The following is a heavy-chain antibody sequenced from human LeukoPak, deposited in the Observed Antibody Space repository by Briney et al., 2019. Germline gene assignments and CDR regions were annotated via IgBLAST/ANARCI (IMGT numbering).Heavy chain of an antibody. CDR2: IYHSGST. J-gene: IGHJ3*02. D-gene: IGHD6-19*01. Sequence: PSETLSLTCAVSGGSISSSNWWSWVRQPPGKGLEWIGEIYHSGSTNYNPSLKSRVTISVDKSKNQFSLKLSSVTAADTAVYYCARLGYSSGWFAFDIWGQGTMVTVSS. CDR3: ARLGYSSGWFAFDI. CDR1: GGSISSSNW. V-gene: IGHV4-4*02.